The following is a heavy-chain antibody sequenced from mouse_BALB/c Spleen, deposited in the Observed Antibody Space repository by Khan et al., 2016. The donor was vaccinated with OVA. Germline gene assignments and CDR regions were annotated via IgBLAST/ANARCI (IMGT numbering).Heavy chain of an antibody. CDR2: INTYTGEP. V-gene: IGHV9-3-1*01. CDR1: GYTFTNYG. J-gene: IGHJ3*01. CDR3: ARSNGNYWFAY. Sequence: QIQLVQSGPELKKPGETVKISCKASGYTFTNYGMNWVKQAPGKGLQWMGWINTYTGEPTSADDFKGRFAFSLETSASTAYLLIYNLKNEDAATYFCARSNGNYWFAYWGQGTLVTVSA. D-gene: IGHD2-1*01.